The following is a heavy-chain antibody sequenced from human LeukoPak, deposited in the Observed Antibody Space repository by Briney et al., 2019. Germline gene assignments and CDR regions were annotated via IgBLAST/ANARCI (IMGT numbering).Heavy chain of an antibody. Sequence: PGGSLTLSCAASGFTFSIYGMHWVRQAPGKGLDWEAYIRYDGSNKQYADSVKGRFTISRDNSRNTLYLQMNSLRTEDTAVYYCGKKEGNLDWLDYWRPGTLVTVSS. V-gene: IGHV3-30*02. CDR3: GKKEGNLDWLDY. CDR2: IRYDGSNK. J-gene: IGHJ4*02. CDR1: GFTFSIYG. D-gene: IGHD3-9*01.